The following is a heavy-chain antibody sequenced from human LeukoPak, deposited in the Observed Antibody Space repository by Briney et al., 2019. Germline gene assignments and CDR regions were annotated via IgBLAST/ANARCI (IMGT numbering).Heavy chain of an antibody. V-gene: IGHV4-39*07. CDR1: GVSISSSSYY. CDR2: IYYSGST. D-gene: IGHD2-15*01. J-gene: IGHJ5*02. Sequence: EASETLSLTCTVSGVSISSSSYYWGWIRQPPGKGLEWIGSIYYSGSTYYNPSLKSRVTISVDTSKNQFSLKLSSVTAADTAVYYCARDVDATLGWFDPWGQGTLVTVSS. CDR3: ARDVDATLGWFDP.